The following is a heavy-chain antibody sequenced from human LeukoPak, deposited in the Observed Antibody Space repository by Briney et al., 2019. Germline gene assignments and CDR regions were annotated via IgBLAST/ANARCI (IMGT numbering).Heavy chain of an antibody. V-gene: IGHV3-48*02. J-gene: IGHJ6*02. Sequence: GGSLRVSCAVSGFTFSTYSMNWVRQAPGKGLEWVSYISSSSGTIYYADSVKGRFTISRDNAKNSVYLQMNSLRDEDTAVYYCARDLHYYVAMDVWGQGTTVTVSS. CDR2: ISSSSGTI. CDR1: GFTFSTYS. CDR3: ARDLHYYVAMDV. D-gene: IGHD3-10*02.